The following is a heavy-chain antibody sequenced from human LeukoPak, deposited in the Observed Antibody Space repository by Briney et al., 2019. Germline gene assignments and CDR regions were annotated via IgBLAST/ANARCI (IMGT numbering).Heavy chain of an antibody. J-gene: IGHJ6*03. CDR2: MNPNSGNT. CDR1: GYTFTSYD. V-gene: IGHV1-8*03. D-gene: IGHD3-3*02. CDR3: ARGQISLAANYYYCYMGV. Sequence: GASVKVSCKASGYTFTSYDINWVRQATGQGLEWMGWMNPNSGNTGYAQKFQGRVTITRNTSISTAYMELSSLRSEDTTVYYCARGQISLAANYYYCYMGVWGKGTTVTVSS.